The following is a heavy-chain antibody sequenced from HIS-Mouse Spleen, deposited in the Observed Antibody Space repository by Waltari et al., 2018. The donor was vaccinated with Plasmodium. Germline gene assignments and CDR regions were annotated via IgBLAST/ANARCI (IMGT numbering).Heavy chain of an antibody. CDR1: GGSISSYY. Sequence: QVQLQESGPGLVKPSETLSRTCTVSGGSISSYYWSWIRQPPGKGLEWIGYIYYSGSTNYSPSLKSRVTISVDTSKNQCSLKLSSVTAADTAVYYCARVGRRIWGAVDIWGQGTMVTVSS. CDR2: IYYSGST. D-gene: IGHD3-16*01. J-gene: IGHJ3*02. CDR3: ARVGRRIWGAVDI. V-gene: IGHV4-59*01.